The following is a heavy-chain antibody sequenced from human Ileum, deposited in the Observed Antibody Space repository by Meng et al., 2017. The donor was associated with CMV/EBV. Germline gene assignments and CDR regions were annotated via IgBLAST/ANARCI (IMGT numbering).Heavy chain of an antibody. CDR2: SSGGPGADT. CDR1: GFSAHNTG. Sequence: CAVAGFSAHNTGMSWVRQAPGKGLEWVATVSSGGPGADTFYADSVKGRFTLSTDDSENTLYLQMNSLRIDDTAVYYCTKRGMVKLESWGQGTLVTVSS. CDR3: TKRGMVKLES. J-gene: IGHJ5*02. V-gene: IGHV3-23*01. D-gene: IGHD2-8*01.